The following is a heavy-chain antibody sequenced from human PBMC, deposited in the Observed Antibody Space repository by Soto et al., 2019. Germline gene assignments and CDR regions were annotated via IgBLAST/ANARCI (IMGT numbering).Heavy chain of an antibody. Sequence: GGSLRLSCAASGFTFSDYYMSWIRQAPGKGLEWVSYISSSGSTIYYADSVKGRFTISRDNAKNSLYLQMNSLRAEDTAVYYCARVVYSYSYSYYYYYMDVWGKRTTVTVSS. CDR3: ARVVYSYSYSYYYYYMDV. CDR1: GFTFSDYY. J-gene: IGHJ6*03. D-gene: IGHD5-18*01. CDR2: ISSSGSTI. V-gene: IGHV3-11*01.